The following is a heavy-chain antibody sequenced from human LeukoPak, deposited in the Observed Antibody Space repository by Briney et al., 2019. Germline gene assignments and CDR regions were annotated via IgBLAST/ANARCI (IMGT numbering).Heavy chain of an antibody. CDR1: GGTFSIYS. Sequence: SVRVSCKASGGTFSIYSISWVRQAPGQGLGWVGGIIPIFGTANYAQKFQGRVTITADESTSTAYMELSGLRSEDTAVYYCARDWSGGFGESRPFDAFDIWGQGTMVTVSS. V-gene: IGHV1-69*13. CDR3: ARDWSGGFGESRPFDAFDI. D-gene: IGHD3-10*01. J-gene: IGHJ3*02. CDR2: IIPIFGTA.